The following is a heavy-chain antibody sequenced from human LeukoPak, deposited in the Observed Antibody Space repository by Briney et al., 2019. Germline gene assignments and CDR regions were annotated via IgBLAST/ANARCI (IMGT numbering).Heavy chain of an antibody. D-gene: IGHD1-26*01. Sequence: GESLKISCKGSGYSFTSYWIGWVRQMPGKGLEWMGIICPGDSDTRYSPSFQGQVTISADKSISTACLQWSSLKASDTAMYYCARHLRGEWELLDAFDIWGQGTMVTVSS. J-gene: IGHJ3*02. CDR2: ICPGDSDT. CDR1: GYSFTSYW. V-gene: IGHV5-51*01. CDR3: ARHLRGEWELLDAFDI.